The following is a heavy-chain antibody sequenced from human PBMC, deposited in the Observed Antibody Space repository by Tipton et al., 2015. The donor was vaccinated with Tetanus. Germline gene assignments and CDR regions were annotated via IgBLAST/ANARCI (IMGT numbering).Heavy chain of an antibody. CDR2: VYHSGAT. Sequence: GLVKPSETLSLTCTVSGSSISRSSHYWTWIRQPPGKEPEWVGYVYHSGATNYHPSLKSRLAISADTSKNQFSLNLRSVITTDTAVYYCARANNDYPKKGPFDYWGHGILVIVSS. CDR1: GSSISRSSHY. V-gene: IGHV4-61*01. J-gene: IGHJ4*01. CDR3: ARANNDYPKKGPFDY. D-gene: IGHD5-12*01.